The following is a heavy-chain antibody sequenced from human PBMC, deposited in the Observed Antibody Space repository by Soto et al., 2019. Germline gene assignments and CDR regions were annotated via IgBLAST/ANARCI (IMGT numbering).Heavy chain of an antibody. D-gene: IGHD2-15*01. CDR2: IYYSGST. J-gene: IGHJ3*02. V-gene: IGHV4-39*01. CDR1: GGSISSSSYY. Sequence: PSETLSLTCTVSGGSISSSSYYWGWIRQPPGKGLEWIGSIYYSGSTYYNPSLKSRVTISVDTSKNQFSLKLSSVTAADTAVYYCARQVAATSDAFDIWGQGTMVTVSS. CDR3: ARQVAATSDAFDI.